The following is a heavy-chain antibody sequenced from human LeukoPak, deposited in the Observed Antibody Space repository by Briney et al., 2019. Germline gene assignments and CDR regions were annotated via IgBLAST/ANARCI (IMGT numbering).Heavy chain of an antibody. CDR2: ISWNSGSI. CDR3: AKDRGSGSYYYYYYGMDV. CDR1: GFTFDDYA. V-gene: IGHV3-9*01. Sequence: PGRSLRLSCAASGFTFDDYAVHWVRQAPGKGLEWVSGISWNSGSIGYADSVKGRFTISRDNAKNSLYLQMNSLRAEDTALYYCAKDRGSGSYYYYYYGMDVWGQGTTVTVSS. D-gene: IGHD1-26*01. J-gene: IGHJ6*02.